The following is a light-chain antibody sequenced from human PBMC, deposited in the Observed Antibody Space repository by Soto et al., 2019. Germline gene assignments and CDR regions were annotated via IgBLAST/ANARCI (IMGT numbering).Light chain of an antibody. J-gene: IGKJ4*01. CDR1: QSVSSSY. V-gene: IGKV3-20*01. Sequence: EIVLTQSPGTLSLSPGERATLSCRASQSVSSSYLAWYQQKPGQAPRLLIYGASSRATGIPDRFSGSGSGTDFTLTISRLEPEDFAVYYCPHYGLSPAFGGGTKVEI. CDR3: PHYGLSPA. CDR2: GAS.